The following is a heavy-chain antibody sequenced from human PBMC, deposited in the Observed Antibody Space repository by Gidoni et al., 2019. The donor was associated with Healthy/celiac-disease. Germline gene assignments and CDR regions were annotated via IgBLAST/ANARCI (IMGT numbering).Heavy chain of an antibody. CDR1: GFTFRNAW. CDR2: IKSKTDGGTT. CDR3: TTDRSAGWS. V-gene: IGHV3-15*07. J-gene: IGHJ5*02. D-gene: IGHD1-26*01. Sequence: EVQLVESGGGLVKPGGSLRLSCAASGFTFRNAWMNWVRQAPGKGLEGVCRIKSKTDGGTTDYAAPVKGRFTISRDDSKNTLYLQMNSLKTEDTAVYYCTTDRSAGWSWGQGTLVTVSS.